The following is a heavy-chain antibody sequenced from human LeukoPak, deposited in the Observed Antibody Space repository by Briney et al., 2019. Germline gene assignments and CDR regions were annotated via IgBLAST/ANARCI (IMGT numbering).Heavy chain of an antibody. CDR1: RGSISSHY. J-gene: IGHJ3*02. Sequence: SETLSVTCMDSRGSISSHYWSWIRQPPGKGLERIGYIYYRGSTSYNPSLKSRVTISVDTSKNQFSLKLRSATAADTAVYYCARDFGEYYYDSSGYSAFDIWGQGTMVTVSS. V-gene: IGHV4-59*11. D-gene: IGHD3-22*01. CDR3: ARDFGEYYYDSSGYSAFDI. CDR2: IYYRGST.